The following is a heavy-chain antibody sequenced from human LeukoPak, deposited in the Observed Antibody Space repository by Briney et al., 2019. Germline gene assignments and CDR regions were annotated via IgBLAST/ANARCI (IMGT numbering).Heavy chain of an antibody. Sequence: SGGSLRLSCAASGFTFAGCAMSWVRQAPGKGLEWVSTFGRSGAGTFYADSVKGRVTISRDNSKNTLYLQMNSLRAEDTAVYYCAKRDSSGSNYFAYWGQGALVTVSS. CDR3: AKRDSSGSNYFAY. V-gene: IGHV3-23*01. D-gene: IGHD6-19*01. J-gene: IGHJ4*02. CDR2: FGRSGAGT. CDR1: GFTFAGCA.